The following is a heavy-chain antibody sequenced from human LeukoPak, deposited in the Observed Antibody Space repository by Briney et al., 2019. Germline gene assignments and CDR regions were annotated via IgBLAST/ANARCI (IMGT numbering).Heavy chain of an antibody. J-gene: IGHJ5*02. CDR3: ARVLWFGEFDP. CDR1: GGSISSYY. Sequence: SETLSLTCTVSGGSISSYYWSWIRQAPVKGLEWIGYTDNSGSANYNPSLKSRVTISIDTSKNQFSLKLSSVTAADTAVYYCARVLWFGEFDPWGQGTLVTVSS. D-gene: IGHD3-10*01. V-gene: IGHV4-59*12. CDR2: TDNSGSA.